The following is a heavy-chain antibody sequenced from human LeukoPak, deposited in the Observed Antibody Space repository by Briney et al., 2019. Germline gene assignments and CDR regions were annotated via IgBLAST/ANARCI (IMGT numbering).Heavy chain of an antibody. J-gene: IGHJ4*02. CDR3: ARDSGNWSYDY. V-gene: IGHV3-53*05. D-gene: IGHD1-7*01. CDR1: GFTVSSNY. CDR2: IYSGGST. Sequence: PGGSLRLSCAASGFTVSSNYMSWVRQAPGKGLEWVSVIYSGGSTYYADSVKGRFTISRDNSKNTLYLQMNSLRAEDTAVNYCARDSGNWSYDYWGQGTLVTVSS.